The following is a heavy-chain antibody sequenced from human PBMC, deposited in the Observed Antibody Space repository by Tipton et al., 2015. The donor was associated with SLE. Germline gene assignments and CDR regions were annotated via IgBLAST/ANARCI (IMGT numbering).Heavy chain of an antibody. J-gene: IGHJ4*02. CDR3: AREAYSGSYFDY. CDR1: GFTFSDYY. D-gene: IGHD1-26*01. V-gene: IGHV3-11*04. Sequence: SLRLSCAASGFTFSDYYMSWIRQAPGKGLEWVSYISSSGRTIYYADSVKGRFTISRDNAKNSLYLQMNSLRAEDTAVYYCAREAYSGSYFDYWGQGTLVTVSS. CDR2: ISSSGRTI.